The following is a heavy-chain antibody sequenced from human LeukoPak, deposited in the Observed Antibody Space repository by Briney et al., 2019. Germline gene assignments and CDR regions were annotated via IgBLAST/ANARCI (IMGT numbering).Heavy chain of an antibody. Sequence: TSETLSLTCTVSGVSISSYYWSWIRQPPGKGLEWIGYIYYSGSTNYNPSLKSRVTISVDTSKNQFSLKLSSVTATDTAVYYCARLPWPHWASYYYDSSGYEVDYWGQGTLVTVSS. CDR1: GVSISSYY. D-gene: IGHD3-22*01. CDR2: IYYSGST. J-gene: IGHJ4*02. CDR3: ARLPWPHWASYYYDSSGYEVDY. V-gene: IGHV4-59*08.